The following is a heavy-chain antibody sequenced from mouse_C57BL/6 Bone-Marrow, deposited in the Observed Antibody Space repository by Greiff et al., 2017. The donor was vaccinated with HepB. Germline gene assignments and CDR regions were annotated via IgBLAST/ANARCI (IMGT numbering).Heavy chain of an antibody. CDR1: GFTFSNYW. CDR3: TIYYDPFYAMDY. CDR2: IRLKSDNYAT. J-gene: IGHJ4*01. V-gene: IGHV6-3*01. Sequence: EVMLVESGGGLVQPGGSMKLSCVASGFTFSNYWMNWVRQSPEKGLEWVAQIRLKSDNYATHYAESVKGRFTISRDDSKSSVYLQMNNLRAEDTGIYYCTIYYDPFYAMDYWGQGTSVTVSS. D-gene: IGHD2-4*01.